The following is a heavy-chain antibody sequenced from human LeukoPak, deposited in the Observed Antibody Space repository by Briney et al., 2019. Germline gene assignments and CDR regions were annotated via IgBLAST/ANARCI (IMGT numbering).Heavy chain of an antibody. J-gene: IGHJ4*02. CDR1: GFTFSSYA. CDR3: AKLVSGGDCYIPIDY. Sequence: GGSLRLSCAASGFTFSSYAMSWVRQAPGKGLEWVSAISGSGGSTYYADSVKGRFTISRDNSKNTLYLQMNSLRAEDTAVYYCAKLVSGGDCYIPIDYWGQGTLVTVSS. D-gene: IGHD2-21*02. V-gene: IGHV3-23*01. CDR2: ISGSGGST.